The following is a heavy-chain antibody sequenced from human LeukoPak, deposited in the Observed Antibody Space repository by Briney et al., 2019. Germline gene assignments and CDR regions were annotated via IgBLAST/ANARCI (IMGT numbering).Heavy chain of an antibody. J-gene: IGHJ4*02. CDR2: ISGSGDST. V-gene: IGHV3-23*01. CDR3: ARGLIVPAAGFFDY. CDR1: ESTSTIYA. Sequence: GGSLRLSCTVSESTSTIYAMHWVRQAPGKGLEWVSVISGSGDSTYYADSVKGRFTISRDNSKNTLFLQMNSLRAEDTAVYYCARGLIVPAAGFFDYWGQGTLVTVSS. D-gene: IGHD2-2*01.